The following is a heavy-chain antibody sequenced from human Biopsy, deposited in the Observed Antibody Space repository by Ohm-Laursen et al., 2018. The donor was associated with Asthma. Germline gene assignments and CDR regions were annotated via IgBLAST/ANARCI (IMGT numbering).Heavy chain of an antibody. D-gene: IGHD6-19*01. CDR2: IHYSGST. J-gene: IGHJ5*02. CDR1: GGSISVSNW. Sequence: PGTLSLTCDVSGGSISVSNWWNWVRQPPGKGLEWFGFIHYSGSTSYNPSLKGGVTISVDTSKNQFSLKLSSVTAADTAVYYCARASVAASSNWFDPWGQGTLVTVSS. V-gene: IGHV4-4*03. CDR3: ARASVAASSNWFDP.